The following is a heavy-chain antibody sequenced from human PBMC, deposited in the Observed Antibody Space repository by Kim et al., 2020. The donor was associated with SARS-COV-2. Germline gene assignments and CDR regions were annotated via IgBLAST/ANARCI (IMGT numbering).Heavy chain of an antibody. Sequence: SETLSLTCNVSGASISSGAHYWTWIRQLPGKGLEWIGYIHYSGFTYYNPSLESRLTISIDSSKNHFSLKLSSLTAADTAVYYCARDSTLMTTIDYYGLDVWGQETTVTV. CDR3: ARDSTLMTTIDYYGLDV. CDR2: IHYSGFT. D-gene: IGHD4-4*01. V-gene: IGHV4-31*03. J-gene: IGHJ6*02. CDR1: GASISSGAHY.